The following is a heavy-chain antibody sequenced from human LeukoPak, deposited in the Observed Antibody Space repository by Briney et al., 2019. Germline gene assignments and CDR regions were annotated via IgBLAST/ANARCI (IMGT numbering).Heavy chain of an antibody. CDR2: ISSNGGST. V-gene: IGHV3-64*01. Sequence: GGSLRLSCAASGFTFSSYAMHWVRQAPGKGLEYVSAISSNGGSTYYANSVKGRFTISRDNSKNTLYLQMGSLRAEDMAVYYCARVYYDRVYYYYYMDFWGKGTTVTVSS. CDR1: GFTFSSYA. CDR3: ARVYYDRVYYYYYMDF. D-gene: IGHD3-22*01. J-gene: IGHJ6*03.